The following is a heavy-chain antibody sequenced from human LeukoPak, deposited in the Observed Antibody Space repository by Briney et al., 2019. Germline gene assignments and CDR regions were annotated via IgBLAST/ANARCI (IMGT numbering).Heavy chain of an antibody. CDR1: GGSISSYY. CDR2: IYYSGSA. V-gene: IGHV4-59*01. D-gene: IGHD6-13*01. J-gene: IGHJ4*02. Sequence: SETLSLTCTVSGGSISSYYWSWIRQPPGKGLEWIGYIYYSGSANYHPSLKSRVTISVDTSKNRFSLRLSSVTAADTAVYYCARVTGYMVEDYFDYWGQGTLVTVSS. CDR3: ARVTGYMVEDYFDY.